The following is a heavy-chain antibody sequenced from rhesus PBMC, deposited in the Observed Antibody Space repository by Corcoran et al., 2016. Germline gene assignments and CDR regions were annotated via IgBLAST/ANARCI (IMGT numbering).Heavy chain of an antibody. D-gene: IGHD1-44*02. CDR1: GYTFTDYY. J-gene: IGHJ4*01. CDR2: HTPNTAAT. V-gene: IGHV1-138*01. CDR3: ARDQRGSYMG. Sequence: QVQLVQSGAEVKKPGSSVKVSCKASGYTFTDYYMNWVRQAPGQGLDWTENHTPNTAATIYAQKFPGSVPMTGATSTPAAYMELSSLRSEDTAVYYCARDQRGSYMGWGQGVLVTVSS.